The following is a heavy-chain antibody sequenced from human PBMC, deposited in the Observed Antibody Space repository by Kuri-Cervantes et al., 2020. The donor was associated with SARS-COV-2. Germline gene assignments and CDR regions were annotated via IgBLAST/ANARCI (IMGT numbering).Heavy chain of an antibody. D-gene: IGHD6-19*01. CDR1: GGSFSGYY. J-gene: IGHJ5*02. V-gene: IGHV4-34*01. CDR3: ARQVGSSGWYGRGGWFDP. CDR2: INHSGST. Sequence: SETLSLTCAVYGGSFSGYYWSWIRQPPGKGLEWIGEINHSGSTNYNPSLKSRVTISVDTSKNQFSLKLSSVTAADTAVYYCARQVGSSGWYGRGGWFDPWGQGTLVTVSS.